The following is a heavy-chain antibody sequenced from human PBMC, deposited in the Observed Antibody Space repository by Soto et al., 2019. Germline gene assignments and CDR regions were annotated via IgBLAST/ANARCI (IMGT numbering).Heavy chain of an antibody. Sequence: SETLSLTCAVYGGSFSGYYYNWIRQPPGKGLEWIGEINQSEATNYDPSLKSRVTISVDTAKTQVSLKLTSVTAADTAVYYCARGPGYSVSGSYYLDYWGQGTLVTVSS. CDR3: ARGPGYSVSGSYYLDY. V-gene: IGHV4-34*01. D-gene: IGHD3-10*01. CDR1: GGSFSGYY. CDR2: INQSEAT. J-gene: IGHJ4*02.